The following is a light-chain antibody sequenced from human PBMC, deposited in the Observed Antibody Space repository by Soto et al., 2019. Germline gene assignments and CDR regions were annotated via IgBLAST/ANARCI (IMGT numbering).Light chain of an antibody. CDR2: EGS. Sequence: QSALTQPASVSGSPGQSITISCTGTTSDVGSYNLVSWYQQYPGKAPELMIYEGSKRPSGISTRFSGSKSVNTASLTISGLQAEDEADYYCCSYAGNSYVFGTGTKLTVL. CDR3: CSYAGNSYV. V-gene: IGLV2-23*01. J-gene: IGLJ1*01. CDR1: TSDVGSYNL.